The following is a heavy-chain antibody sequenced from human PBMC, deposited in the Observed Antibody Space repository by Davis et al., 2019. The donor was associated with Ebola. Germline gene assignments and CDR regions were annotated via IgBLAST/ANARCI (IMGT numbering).Heavy chain of an antibody. V-gene: IGHV3-30*02. D-gene: IGHD4-17*01. J-gene: IGHJ4*02. Sequence: GGSLRLSCAASGFTFSSYGMHWVCPAPGKGLERVAFIRYDGSNKYYADSVQGRFTISRDNSKNTLYLQMNSLRAEDTAVYYCAKDHTVTTYSPDYWGQGTLVTVSS. CDR2: IRYDGSNK. CDR3: AKDHTVTTYSPDY. CDR1: GFTFSSYG.